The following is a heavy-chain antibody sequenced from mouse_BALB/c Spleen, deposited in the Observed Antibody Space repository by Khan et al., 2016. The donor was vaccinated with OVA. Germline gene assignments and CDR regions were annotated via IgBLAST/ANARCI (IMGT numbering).Heavy chain of an antibody. CDR2: INTYTGEP. CDR3: ARANGNYWFAY. D-gene: IGHD2-1*01. V-gene: IGHV9-3-1*01. CDR1: GYTFTDYG. Sequence: QIQLVQSGPELKKPGETVKISCKASGYTFTDYGMNWVKQAPGKDLKWMGWINTYTGEPTYADDFTGRFAFSLETSASTPYLQINNLKNEDSATYYCARANGNYWFAYWGQGTLVTVSA. J-gene: IGHJ3*01.